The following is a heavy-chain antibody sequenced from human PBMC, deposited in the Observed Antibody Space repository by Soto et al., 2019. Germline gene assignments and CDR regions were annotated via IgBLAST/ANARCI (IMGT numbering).Heavy chain of an antibody. CDR2: INPSGGAT. V-gene: IGHV1-46*01. CDR1: GYTFINFF. Sequence: ASVKVSCKASGYTFINFFIHWVRQAPGQGLEWVGIINPSGGATTYPQKFQGRVTMTRDTSTSTVYMDVSSLRFDDTAVDYCARSHCSGGSCYLGAFDIWGQGTMVTVSS. D-gene: IGHD2-15*01. J-gene: IGHJ3*02. CDR3: ARSHCSGGSCYLGAFDI.